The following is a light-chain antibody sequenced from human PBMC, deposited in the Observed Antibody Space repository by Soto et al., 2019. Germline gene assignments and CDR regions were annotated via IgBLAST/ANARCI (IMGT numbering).Light chain of an antibody. J-gene: IGKJ1*01. CDR1: QSVSSS. Sequence: EIVLTQSPATLSLSPGERATLSCRASQSVSSSLAWYQQKPGQAPRLLIYDASNRATGIPARFSGSGSGTDFTLTSSSLEPEDFAVYYCQQRTKWRTFGQGTKVDI. CDR2: DAS. V-gene: IGKV3-11*01. CDR3: QQRTKWRT.